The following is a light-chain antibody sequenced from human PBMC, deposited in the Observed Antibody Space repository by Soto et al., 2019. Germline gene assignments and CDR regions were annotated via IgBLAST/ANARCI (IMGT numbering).Light chain of an antibody. Sequence: QSVLTQPPSVSGAPGQRVTISCTGSSSNVGAGYDVHWYQQLPGTAPKLLIYGNKNRPSGVPDRFSGSKSGTSASLAVTGLQAVDEADYYCATWDDSLNGVLFGGGTKLTVL. J-gene: IGLJ2*01. CDR3: ATWDDSLNGVL. CDR2: GNK. CDR1: SSNVGAGYD. V-gene: IGLV1-40*01.